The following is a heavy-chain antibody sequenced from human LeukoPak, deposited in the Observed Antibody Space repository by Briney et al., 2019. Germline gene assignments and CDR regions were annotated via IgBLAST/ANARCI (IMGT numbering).Heavy chain of an antibody. CDR1: GYSFTTYW. Sequence: GESLKISCQGSGYSFTTYWIGWVRQMPGKGLELMGIIYPGDSDTRYSPSLQGQVTISADKSINTAFLQWSRLTASDTAMYYCARRSAVAPYYYMDVWGKGTTVTVSS. CDR3: ARRSAVAPYYYMDV. CDR2: IYPGDSDT. J-gene: IGHJ6*03. V-gene: IGHV5-51*01.